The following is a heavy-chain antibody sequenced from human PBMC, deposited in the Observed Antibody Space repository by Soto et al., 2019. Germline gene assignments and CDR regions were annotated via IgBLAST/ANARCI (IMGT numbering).Heavy chain of an antibody. CDR3: AGDAAGTGNFDP. CDR1: GFRFSDYY. V-gene: IGHV3-11*01. J-gene: IGHJ5*02. Sequence: GGSLRLSCAASGFRFSDYYMSWLRQAPGKGLEWVSYIGSSGTNKYYADSVRGRFTISRDNAKNSLYLQMSSLRAEDTALYFCAGDAAGTGNFDPWGQGTLVTVSS. CDR2: IGSSGTNK. D-gene: IGHD3-10*01.